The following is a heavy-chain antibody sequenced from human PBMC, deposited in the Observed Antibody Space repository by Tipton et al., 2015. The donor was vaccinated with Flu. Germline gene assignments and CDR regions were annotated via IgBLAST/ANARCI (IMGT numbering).Heavy chain of an antibody. Sequence: TLSLTCTVSGGSISSSSYYWGWIRQPPGKGLEWIGSIYYSGSTYYNPSLKSRVTISVDTSKNQFSLKLSSVTAADTAVYYCARRWGAAAGNWYFDLWGRGTLVTVSS. J-gene: IGHJ2*01. CDR2: IYYSGST. CDR1: GGSISSSSYY. D-gene: IGHD6-13*01. V-gene: IGHV4-39*01. CDR3: ARRWGAAAGNWYFDL.